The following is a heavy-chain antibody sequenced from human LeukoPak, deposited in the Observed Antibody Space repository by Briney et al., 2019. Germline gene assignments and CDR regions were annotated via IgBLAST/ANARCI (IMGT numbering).Heavy chain of an antibody. CDR2: IIPIFGTA. V-gene: IGHV1-69*06. D-gene: IGHD2-15*01. CDR1: GGTFSSYA. J-gene: IGHJ4*02. Sequence: SVKVSCKASGGTFSSYAISWVRQAPGQGLEWMGGIIPIFGTADYAQKFQGRVTITADKSTSTAYMELSSLRSEDTAVYYCARGNNAYCSGGSCYPNWGQGTLVTVSS. CDR3: ARGNNAYCSGGSCYPN.